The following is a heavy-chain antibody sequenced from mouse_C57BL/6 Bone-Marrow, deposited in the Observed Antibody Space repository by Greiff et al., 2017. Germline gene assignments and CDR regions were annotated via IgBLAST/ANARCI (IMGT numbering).Heavy chain of an antibody. V-gene: IGHV10-3*01. CDR2: IRSKSSNYAT. Sequence: DVHLVESGGGLVQPKGSLKLSCAASGFTFNTYAMHWVRQAPGKGLEWVARIRSKSSNYATYYADSVKDRFTISRDDSQSRLYLQMNNLKTEDTAMYYCVRDSNPLYAMDYWGQGTSVTVSS. CDR1: GFTFNTYA. J-gene: IGHJ4*01. CDR3: VRDSNPLYAMDY. D-gene: IGHD2-5*01.